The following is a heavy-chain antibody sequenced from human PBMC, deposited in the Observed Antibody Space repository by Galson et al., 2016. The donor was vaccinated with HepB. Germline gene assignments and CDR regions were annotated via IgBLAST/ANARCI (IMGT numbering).Heavy chain of an antibody. J-gene: IGHJ6*04. V-gene: IGHV5-51*01. Sequence: SGAEVKKPGESLKISCKASGYIFINYWIGWVRQMPGKGLEWMGIIYPGDSDTRYSPSFQGQVTISADKSISTAYLQWSSLKASDTAMYYCARQNYYHYTMDVWGKGTPVTVSS. CDR2: IYPGDSDT. CDR1: GYIFINYW. CDR3: ARQNYYHYTMDV.